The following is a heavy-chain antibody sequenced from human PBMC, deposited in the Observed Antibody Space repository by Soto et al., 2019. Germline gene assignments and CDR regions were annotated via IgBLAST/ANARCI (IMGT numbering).Heavy chain of an antibody. Sequence: PGGSLRLSCVASGFNFDDHVMSWVRQVPGKGLEWVGHISWNGYSIGYGGSVRGRFTISRDNAKNTLYLQMNSLRPEDTALYFCARSWSGSTSGRVDVWGQGTTVTVSS. CDR2: ISWNGYSI. V-gene: IGHV3-20*04. CDR1: GFNFDDHV. CDR3: ARSWSGSTSGRVDV. D-gene: IGHD3-3*01. J-gene: IGHJ6*02.